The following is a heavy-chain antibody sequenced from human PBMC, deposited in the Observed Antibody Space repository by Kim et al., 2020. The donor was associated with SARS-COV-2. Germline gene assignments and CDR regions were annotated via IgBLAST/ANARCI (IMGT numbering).Heavy chain of an antibody. J-gene: IGHJ6*02. Sequence: AQKLQGRVTMTTDPSTSTAYMELRSLRSDDTAVYYCARDRTFDYYYGMDVWGQGTTVTVSS. V-gene: IGHV1-18*01. CDR3: ARDRTFDYYYGMDV.